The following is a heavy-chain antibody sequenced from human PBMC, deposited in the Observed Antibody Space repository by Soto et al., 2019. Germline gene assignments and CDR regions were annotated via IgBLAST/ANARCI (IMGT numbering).Heavy chain of an antibody. J-gene: IGHJ6*02. CDR3: ARTTRTERYYYGMDV. CDR2: ISSNGGST. Sequence: GGSLRLSCAASGFTFSSYAMHWVRQAPGKGLEYVSAISSNGGSTYYANSVKGRFTISRDNSKNTLYLQMGSLRAEDMAVYYCARTTRTERYYYGMDVWGQGTTVTVSS. CDR1: GFTFSSYA. D-gene: IGHD1-1*01. V-gene: IGHV3-64*01.